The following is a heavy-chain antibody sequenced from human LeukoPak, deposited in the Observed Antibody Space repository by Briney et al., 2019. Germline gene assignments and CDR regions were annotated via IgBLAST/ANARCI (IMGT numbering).Heavy chain of an antibody. CDR1: GGSISSSSYY. V-gene: IGHV4-39*07. CDR2: IYYSGST. D-gene: IGHD4-17*01. Sequence: SETLSLTCTVSGGSISSSSYYWGWIRQPPGKGLEWIGSIYYSGSTYYNPSLKSRVTISVDTSKNQFSLKLSSVTAADTAVYYCARARDDYGDYGPPGAEDYWGQGTLVTVSS. J-gene: IGHJ4*02. CDR3: ARARDDYGDYGPPGAEDY.